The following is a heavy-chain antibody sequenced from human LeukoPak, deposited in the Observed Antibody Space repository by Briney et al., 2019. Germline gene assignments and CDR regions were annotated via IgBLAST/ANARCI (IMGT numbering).Heavy chain of an antibody. Sequence: SETLSLTCAVYGGSFSGYYWSWIRQPPGKGLEWIGEINHSGSTNYNPSLKSRVTISVDTSKYQFSLKLRSVTAADTAVYYCARGRGSGIWGQGTLVTVSS. J-gene: IGHJ4*02. CDR1: GGSFSGYY. D-gene: IGHD3-10*01. V-gene: IGHV4-34*01. CDR2: INHSGST. CDR3: ARGRGSGI.